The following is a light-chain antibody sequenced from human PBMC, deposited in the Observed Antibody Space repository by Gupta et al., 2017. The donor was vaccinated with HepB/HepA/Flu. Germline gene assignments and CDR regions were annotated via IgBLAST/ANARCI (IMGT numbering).Light chain of an antibody. Sequence: EIVLTQSPATLSLSRGDRATLSCRASQSVSSYLAWYQQKSGQAPRLINYGATHVATGIPGRFSGSGSGTVIPLTISVLDPEVFAVYYWQHRRNCQPTFGGGTKVEIK. J-gene: IGKJ4*01. CDR1: QSVSSY. V-gene: IGKV3-11*01. CDR3: QHRRNCQPT. CDR2: GAT.